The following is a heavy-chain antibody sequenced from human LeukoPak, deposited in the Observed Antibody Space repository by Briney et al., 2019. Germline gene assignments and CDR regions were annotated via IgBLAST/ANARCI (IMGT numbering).Heavy chain of an antibody. CDR3: ARDRRRYDFWSGYYDY. D-gene: IGHD3-3*01. V-gene: IGHV3-20*04. CDR2: IKWNGGST. CDR1: GFTFDDYG. J-gene: IGHJ4*02. Sequence: GGSLRPSCAASGFTFDDYGMSWVRQAPGKGLEWVSGIKWNGGSTGYADSVKGRFTISRDNAKNSLYLQMNSLRAEDTALYYCARDRRRYDFWSGYYDYWGQGTLVTVSS.